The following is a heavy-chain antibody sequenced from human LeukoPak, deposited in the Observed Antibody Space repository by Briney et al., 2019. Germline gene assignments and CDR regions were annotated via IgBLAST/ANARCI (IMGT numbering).Heavy chain of an antibody. CDR2: IKQDGSEK. CDR3: ARAPSGWTYYYYGMDA. D-gene: IGHD6-19*01. Sequence: PGGSLRLSCAASGFTFSSYWMSWVRQAPGKGLEWVANIKQDGSEKYYVDSVKGRFTISRDNAKNSLYLQMNSLRAEDTAVYYCARAPSGWTYYYYGMDAWGQGTTVTVSS. CDR1: GFTFSSYW. V-gene: IGHV3-7*01. J-gene: IGHJ6*02.